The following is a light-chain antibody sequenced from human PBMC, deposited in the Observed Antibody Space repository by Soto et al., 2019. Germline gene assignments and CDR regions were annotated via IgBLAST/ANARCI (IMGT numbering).Light chain of an antibody. CDR2: EVS. CDR1: SSDVGGYNY. Sequence: QSVLTQPASVSGSPGQSITISCTGTSSDVGGYNYVSWYQQHPGKAPKFMIYEVSNRPSGVSNRFSGSKSGNTASLTISGLQAEDEADYCCSSYTSSRTYVVFGGGTKLTVL. J-gene: IGLJ2*01. V-gene: IGLV2-14*01. CDR3: SSYTSSRTYVV.